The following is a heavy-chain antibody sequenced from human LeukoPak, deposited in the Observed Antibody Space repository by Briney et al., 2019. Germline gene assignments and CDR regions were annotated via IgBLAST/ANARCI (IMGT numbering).Heavy chain of an antibody. J-gene: IGHJ4*02. CDR2: IYYTGST. V-gene: IGHV4-59*08. CDR3: ARLTWDTTMVRYYFDF. D-gene: IGHD5-18*01. Sequence: SETLSLTCTVSGASISGYYWNWIRQPPGKGLEWIGYIYYTGSTSYNPSLKSRVTISLDTSKNQFSLKLSSVTAADTAVYYCARLTWDTTMVRYYFDFWGQGTLVTVSS. CDR1: GASISGYY.